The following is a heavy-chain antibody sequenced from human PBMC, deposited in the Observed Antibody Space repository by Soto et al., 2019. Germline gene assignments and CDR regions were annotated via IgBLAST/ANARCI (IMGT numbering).Heavy chain of an antibody. J-gene: IGHJ4*02. Sequence: QVQMVQSANEVKRPGASVKVSCKASGYPCTTYGISWVRQAPGQGLEWMGWSSAYYGDTKYAPEVQGRVTLTRDISKNTAYMELRNLRSDDTAMYFCVRASEPMRTIVTLDYWGQGTLVSVSS. CDR2: SSAYYGDT. CDR1: GYPCTTYG. D-gene: IGHD2-15*01. CDR3: VRASEPMRTIVTLDY. V-gene: IGHV1-18*01.